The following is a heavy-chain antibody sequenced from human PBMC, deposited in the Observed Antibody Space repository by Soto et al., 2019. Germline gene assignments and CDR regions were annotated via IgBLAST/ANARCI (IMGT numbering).Heavy chain of an antibody. CDR2: ISSSTRTV. CDR1: VITFRNYN. J-gene: IGHJ3*01. D-gene: IGHD1-20*01. Sequence: GCYRRLCCAASVITFRNYNMNWVRQAPGKGLEWVSYISSSTRTVYYADSVKGRFHISRDNAKNSLYLQMNSLRAEDTAVYYCARRDNGRHGGYAFDRRGEGILVTVS. CDR3: ARRDNGRHGGYAFDR. V-gene: IGHV3-48*01.